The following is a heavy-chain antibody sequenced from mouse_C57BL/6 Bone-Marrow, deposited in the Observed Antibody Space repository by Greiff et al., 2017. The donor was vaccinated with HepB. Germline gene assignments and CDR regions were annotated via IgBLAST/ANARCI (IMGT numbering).Heavy chain of an antibody. V-gene: IGHV1-18*01. CDR3: ARWGDYDQTAWFAY. CDR1: GYTFTDYN. D-gene: IGHD2-4*01. J-gene: IGHJ3*01. CDR2: INPNNGGT. Sequence: EVKLQHSGPELVKPGASVKIPCKASGYTFTDYNMDWVKQSHGKSLEWIGDINPNNGGTIYNQKFKGKATLTVDKSSSTAYMELRSLTSEDTAVYYCARWGDYDQTAWFAYWGQGTLVTVSA.